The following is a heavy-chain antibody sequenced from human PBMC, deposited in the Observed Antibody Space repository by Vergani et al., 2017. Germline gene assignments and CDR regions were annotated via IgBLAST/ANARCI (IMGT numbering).Heavy chain of an antibody. CDR3: ARDCTSGGCPDNYGMDV. D-gene: IGHD2-8*01. J-gene: IGHJ6*02. V-gene: IGHV3-21*06. CDR2: IGSSGPYI. CDR1: GFTFSDFS. Sequence: VQLVESGGGLVKPGGSLRLSCAASGFTFSDFSMSWVRQAPGKGLEWVAFIGSSGPYINYADSVKGRFIISRDNTNNSLFLQLRSLRAEDAAVYYCARDCTSGGCPDNYGMDVWGRGATVTVSS.